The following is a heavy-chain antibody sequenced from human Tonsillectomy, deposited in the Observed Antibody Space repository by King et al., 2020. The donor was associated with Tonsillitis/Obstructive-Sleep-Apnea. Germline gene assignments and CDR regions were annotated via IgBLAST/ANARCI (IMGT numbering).Heavy chain of an antibody. CDR2: ISYDGSNK. CDR3: ALRGAYDSSGVLDY. V-gene: IGHV3-30*03. Sequence: VQLVESGGGVVQPGRSLRLSCAASGFTFSSYGMHWVRQAPGKGLEWVAVISYDGSNKYYADSVKGRFTISRANSKNTLYLQMNSLRAEDTAVYYCALRGAYDSSGVLDYWGQGTLVTVSS. CDR1: GFTFSSYG. J-gene: IGHJ4*02. D-gene: IGHD3-22*01.